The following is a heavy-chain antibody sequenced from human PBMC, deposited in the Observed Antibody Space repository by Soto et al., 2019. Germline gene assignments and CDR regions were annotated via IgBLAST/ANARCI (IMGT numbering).Heavy chain of an antibody. J-gene: IGHJ4*01. V-gene: IGHV3-23*01. Sequence: EVQLLESGGGLVQPGGSLRLSCAASGFTFSSYTMAWVRQAPGKGLEWVSAISDSGGSQYYADSVQGRFTISRDNSKNTLFLLMNSMRAEDTATYYWTKARCSGDPCYVPDYWGHGTLVTVSS. CDR1: GFTFSSYT. CDR2: ISDSGGSQ. CDR3: TKARCSGDPCYVPDY. D-gene: IGHD2-15*01.